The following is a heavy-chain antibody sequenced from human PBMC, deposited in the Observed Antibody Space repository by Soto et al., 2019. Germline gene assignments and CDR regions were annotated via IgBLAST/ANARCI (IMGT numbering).Heavy chain of an antibody. CDR1: GGSISSGDYY. D-gene: IGHD2-2*01. V-gene: IGHV4-30-4*08. CDR3: ARERPDGTRLDP. CDR2: IYYSGST. J-gene: IGHJ5*02. Sequence: QVQLQESRPGLVKPSQTLSLTCTVSGGSISSGDYYWSWIRQPPEEGLEWIGYIYYSGSTYYNPSLKSRVTISVDTSKNQFSLKLSSVTAADTAVYYCARERPDGTRLDPWGQGTLVTVSS.